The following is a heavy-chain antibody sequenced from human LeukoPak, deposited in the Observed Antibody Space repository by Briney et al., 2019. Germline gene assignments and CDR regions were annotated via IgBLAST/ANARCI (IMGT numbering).Heavy chain of an antibody. Sequence: RGESLRISCKGFGYIFTNYWINWVRQMPGKGLEWMGRIDPSDSYTNYSPSFQGHVTISVDKSISTAYLQWTSLKASDTALYYCARHYRTAYSGNWDRGYWGQGTLVTVSS. D-gene: IGHD7-27*01. CDR3: ARHYRTAYSGNWDRGY. CDR2: IDPSDSYT. J-gene: IGHJ4*02. V-gene: IGHV5-10-1*01. CDR1: GYIFTNYW.